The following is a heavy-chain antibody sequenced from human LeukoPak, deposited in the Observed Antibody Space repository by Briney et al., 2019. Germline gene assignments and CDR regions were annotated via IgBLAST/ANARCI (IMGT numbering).Heavy chain of an antibody. CDR3: AKSIWFREDRRGLFDY. V-gene: IGHV3-30*18. CDR2: ISYDGSNK. Sequence: PGGSLRLSCAASGFTFSSYGMHWVRQAPGKGLEWVAVISYDGSNKYYADSVKGRFTISRDNSKNTLYLQMNSLRAEDTAVYYCAKSIWFREDRRGLFDYWGQGTLVTVSS. D-gene: IGHD3-10*01. CDR1: GFTFSSYG. J-gene: IGHJ4*02.